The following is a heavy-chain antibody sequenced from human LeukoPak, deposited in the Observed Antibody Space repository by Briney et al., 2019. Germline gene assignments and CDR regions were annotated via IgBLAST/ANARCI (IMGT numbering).Heavy chain of an antibody. CDR1: VGSCSGYY. J-gene: IGHJ5*02. Sequence: SEPRSLTCAFCVGSCSGYYWRWIHQPPEKRREWIGEINRSGSTNYNPSLNSRVTISVDTSKNEFSLKLSSVTAADTAVYYCARGTPVVPADDPTLNWFDPWGQGTLVTVSS. CDR2: INRSGST. V-gene: IGHV4-34*01. D-gene: IGHD2-2*01. CDR3: ARGTPVVPADDPTLNWFDP.